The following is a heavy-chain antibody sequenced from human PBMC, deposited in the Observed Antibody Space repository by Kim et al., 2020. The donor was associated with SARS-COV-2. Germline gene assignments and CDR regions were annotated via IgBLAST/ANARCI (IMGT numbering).Heavy chain of an antibody. D-gene: IGHD5-12*01. CDR2: INPNSGGT. CDR1: GYTFTGYY. CDR3: ARDRDIVATRRSPDAFDI. J-gene: IGHJ3*02. V-gene: IGHV1-2*06. Sequence: ASVKVSCKASGYTFTGYYMHWVRQAPGQGLEWMGRINPNSGGTNYAQKFQGRVTMTRDTSISTAYMELSRLRSDDTAVYYCARDRDIVATRRSPDAFDIWGQGTMVTVSS.